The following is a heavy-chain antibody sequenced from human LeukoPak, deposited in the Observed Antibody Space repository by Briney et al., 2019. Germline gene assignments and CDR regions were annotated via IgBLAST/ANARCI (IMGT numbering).Heavy chain of an antibody. V-gene: IGHV1-2*02. CDR3: ARDREYYYDSSGYSSDAFDV. CDR1: GYTFTGYY. Sequence: GGSVKVSCKASGYTFTGYYMHWVRQAPGQGLEWMGWINPNSGGTNYAQRFQGRVTMTRDTSISTAYMELSRLRSDDTAVYYCARDREYYYDSSGYSSDAFDVWGQGTMVTVSS. CDR2: INPNSGGT. D-gene: IGHD3-22*01. J-gene: IGHJ3*01.